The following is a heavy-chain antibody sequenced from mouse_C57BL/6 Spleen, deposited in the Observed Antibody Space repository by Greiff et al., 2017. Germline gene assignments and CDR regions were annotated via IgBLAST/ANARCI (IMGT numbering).Heavy chain of an antibody. D-gene: IGHD2-5*01. J-gene: IGHJ3*01. CDR1: GYTFTSYW. CDR3: ARGSNSEFAY. Sequence: QVQLQQPGAELVKPGASVKLSCKASGYTFTSYWMQWVRQRPGQGLEWIGEIDPSDSYTNYNQKFQGKATITADTSSNTAYLQLSSLTSEDTAIYYCARGSNSEFAYWGQGTLVTVSA. V-gene: IGHV1-50*01. CDR2: IDPSDSYT.